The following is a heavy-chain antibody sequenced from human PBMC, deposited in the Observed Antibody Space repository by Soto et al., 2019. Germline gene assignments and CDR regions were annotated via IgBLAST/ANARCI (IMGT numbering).Heavy chain of an antibody. CDR3: ATCSGYSRDPYNMDV. V-gene: IGHV1-24*01. Sequence: ASVKVSCKVSGYTLSDLSTHWVRQAPGKGLECMGNFDPEDGESMYAQNFQGRVTMTGDTSTDTAYMELSSLRSEDTAVYFCATCSGYSRDPYNMDVWGPGTTVTVSS. J-gene: IGHJ6*02. D-gene: IGHD6-19*01. CDR2: FDPEDGES. CDR1: GYTLSDLS.